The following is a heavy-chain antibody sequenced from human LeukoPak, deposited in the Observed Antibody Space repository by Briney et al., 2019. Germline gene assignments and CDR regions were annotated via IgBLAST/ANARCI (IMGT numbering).Heavy chain of an antibody. CDR2: ISIRSSYI. CDR3: ARVMYYDFWSGYYTGYYYGMDV. CDR1: GFTFSSYS. V-gene: IGHV3-21*01. Sequence: PGGSLRLSCAASGFTFSSYSMNWVRQAPGKGLEWVSSISIRSSYIYYADSVKGRFTISTDNAKNSLYLQMNSLRAEDTALYYCARVMYYDFWSGYYTGYYYGMDVWGQGTTVTVSS. J-gene: IGHJ6*02. D-gene: IGHD3-3*01.